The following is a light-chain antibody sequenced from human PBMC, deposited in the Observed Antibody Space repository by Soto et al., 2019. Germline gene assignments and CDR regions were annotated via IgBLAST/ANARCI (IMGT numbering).Light chain of an antibody. CDR3: QQYNNWPWT. Sequence: ETVMTQSPATLSVSPGGRATLSCRASQSISDTLAWYQQKPGQAPRLLIPGASTRATGFPARFSGSGSGTDFTLANSSLQSEDFAVYYCQQYNNWPWTFGQGTKVEIK. CDR1: QSISDT. V-gene: IGKV3-15*01. J-gene: IGKJ1*01. CDR2: GAS.